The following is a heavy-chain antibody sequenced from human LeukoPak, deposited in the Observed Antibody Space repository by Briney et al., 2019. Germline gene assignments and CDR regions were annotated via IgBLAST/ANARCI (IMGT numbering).Heavy chain of an antibody. J-gene: IGHJ4*02. V-gene: IGHV6-1*01. CDR3: VRDPVGGSAIFDC. D-gene: IGHD3-16*01. CDR1: GDSVSSNSAA. CDR2: TYYRSKWYY. Sequence: SQTLSLTCVISGDSVSSNSAAWNWIRQSPSRGLEWLGRTYYRSKWYYDYSVAVKSRVTINPDTSKNQFSLQLSSVTPEDTAVYYCVRDPVGGSAIFDCWGQGTLVTVSS.